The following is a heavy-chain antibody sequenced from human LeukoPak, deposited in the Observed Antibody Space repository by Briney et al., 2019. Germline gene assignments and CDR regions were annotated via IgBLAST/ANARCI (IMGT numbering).Heavy chain of an antibody. CDR3: ARGAEGGYLPVDY. CDR2: IYYSGST. V-gene: IGHV4-30-4*01. Sequence: PSQTLSLTCTVSGGSISSGDHYWSWIRQPPGKGLEWIGYIYYSGSTYYNPSLKSRVTISVDTSKNQFSLKLSSVTAADTAVYYCARGAEGGYLPVDYWGQGTLVTVSS. CDR1: GGSISSGDHY. J-gene: IGHJ4*02. D-gene: IGHD3-22*01.